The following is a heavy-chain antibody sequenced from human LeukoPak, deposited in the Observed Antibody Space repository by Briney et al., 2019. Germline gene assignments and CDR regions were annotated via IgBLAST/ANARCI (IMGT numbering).Heavy chain of an antibody. Sequence: GGSLRLSCAASGFTFGSYAMSWVRQAPGKGLEWVSSISGSGGGTFYADSVRGRYTIARDNSKNMLYLQMNSLRAEDTALYYCEKGGASGTYYCDDRGQGNLVTVSS. CDR3: EKGGASGTYYCDD. CDR1: GFTFGSYA. V-gene: IGHV3-23*01. J-gene: IGHJ4*02. D-gene: IGHD3-10*01. CDR2: ISGSGGGT.